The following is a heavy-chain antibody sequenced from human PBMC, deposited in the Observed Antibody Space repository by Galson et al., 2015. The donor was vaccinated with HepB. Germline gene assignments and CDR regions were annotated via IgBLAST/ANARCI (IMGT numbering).Heavy chain of an antibody. CDR2: ISYDGSNK. J-gene: IGHJ4*02. CDR1: GFTFSSYG. CDR3: AKEWDYGITYFDY. Sequence: SLRLSCAASGFTFSSYGMHWVRQAPGKGPEWVAVISYDGSNKYYADSVKGRFTISRDNSKNTLYLQMNSLRAEDTAVYYCAKEWDYGITYFDYWGQGTLVTVSS. D-gene: IGHD4-17*01. V-gene: IGHV3-30*18.